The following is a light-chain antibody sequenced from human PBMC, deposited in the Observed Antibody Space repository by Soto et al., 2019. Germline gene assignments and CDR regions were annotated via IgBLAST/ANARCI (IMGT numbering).Light chain of an antibody. V-gene: IGKV1-9*01. CDR2: GAS. J-gene: IGKJ4*01. CDR3: HKLNYYPLS. Sequence: DIHLTQSPSFLSASVGDRVTITCRASQGINSYLAWYQQKPGKAPKLLIYGASNLQSGVPSRFSGSESGTEYTLKIGSRQPVDFATYFCHKLNYYPLSFGGGTK. CDR1: QGINSY.